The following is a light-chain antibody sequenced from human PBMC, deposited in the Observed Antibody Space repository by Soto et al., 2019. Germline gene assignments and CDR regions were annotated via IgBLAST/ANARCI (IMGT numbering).Light chain of an antibody. J-gene: IGLJ1*01. V-gene: IGLV1-40*01. CDR3: QSYDSSLSVLYV. CDR1: SSNIGAGYD. CDR2: GNS. Sequence: QSVLTQPPSGSGAPGQRVTISCTGSSSNIGAGYDVHWYQHLPGTAPKLLIYGNSNRPSGVPDRFSGSKSGTSASLAITGLQAEDEADYYCQSYDSSLSVLYVFGTGTKVTVL.